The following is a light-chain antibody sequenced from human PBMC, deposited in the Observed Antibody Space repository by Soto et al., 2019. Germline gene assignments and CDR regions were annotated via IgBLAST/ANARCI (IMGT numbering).Light chain of an antibody. Sequence: EVVLTQSPVTLSLSPGERATLSCRASQSVSSSYLAWYQQKAGQAPRLLIYGASSRATGIPDRFSGSGSGTDFTLTISRLEPEDFAVYYCQQYAGSRTVGQGTKVDIK. CDR2: GAS. CDR3: QQYAGSRT. V-gene: IGKV3-20*01. CDR1: QSVSSSY. J-gene: IGKJ1*01.